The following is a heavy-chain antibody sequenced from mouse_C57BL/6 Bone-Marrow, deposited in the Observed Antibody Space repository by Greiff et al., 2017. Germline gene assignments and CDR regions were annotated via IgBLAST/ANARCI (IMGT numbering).Heavy chain of an antibody. CDR3: AREGLLEDY. V-gene: IGHV5-9*04. J-gene: IGHJ2*01. D-gene: IGHD3-1*01. Sequence: EVKLVESGGGLVKPGGSLKLSCAASGFTFSSYTMSWVRQTPEKRLEWVATISGGGGNTYYPDSVKGRFTITRDNAKSTLYLQMSSLRSEDTAVYYCAREGLLEDYWGQGTTLTVSS. CDR2: ISGGGGNT. CDR1: GFTFSSYT.